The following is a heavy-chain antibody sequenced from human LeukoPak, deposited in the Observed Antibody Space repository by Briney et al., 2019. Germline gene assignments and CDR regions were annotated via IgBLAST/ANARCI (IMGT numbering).Heavy chain of an antibody. D-gene: IGHD1-26*01. CDR1: GFTFSSYW. CDR3: ARATGSFYGLGY. CDR2: INSDGSVT. V-gene: IGHV3-74*01. J-gene: IGHJ4*02. Sequence: GGSLRLSCAASGFTFSSYWMHWVRQAPGKGLLWVPRINSDGSVTTYADSVKGRFTISRDNAKNTPYLQMNSLRAEDTAVYYCARATGSFYGLGYWGQGTLVTVSS.